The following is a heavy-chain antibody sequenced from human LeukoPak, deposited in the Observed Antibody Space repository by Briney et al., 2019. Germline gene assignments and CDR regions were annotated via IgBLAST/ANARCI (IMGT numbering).Heavy chain of an antibody. D-gene: IGHD2-8*01. CDR2: IYYSGST. Sequence: SETLSLTCTVSGGSISSSSYYWGWIRQPPGKGLEWIGSIYYSGSTYYNPSLKSRVTISVDTSKNQFSLKLSSVTAADTAVYYCARDKGSGMVYAVGSDYWGQGTLVTVSS. J-gene: IGHJ4*02. V-gene: IGHV4-39*07. CDR1: GGSISSSSYY. CDR3: ARDKGSGMVYAVGSDY.